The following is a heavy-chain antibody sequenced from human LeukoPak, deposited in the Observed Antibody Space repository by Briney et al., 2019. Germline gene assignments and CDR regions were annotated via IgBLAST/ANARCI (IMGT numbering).Heavy chain of an antibody. CDR3: ASQYNWNFNWFDP. D-gene: IGHD1-7*01. CDR2: IILIFGTA. V-gene: IGHV1-69*13. CDR1: GGTFSSNA. Sequence: SVKVSCKASGGTFSSNAISWVRQAPGQGLEWMGGIILIFGTANYAQKFQGRVTITADESTSTAYMELSSLRSEDTAVYYCASQYNWNFNWFDPWGQGTLVTVSS. J-gene: IGHJ5*02.